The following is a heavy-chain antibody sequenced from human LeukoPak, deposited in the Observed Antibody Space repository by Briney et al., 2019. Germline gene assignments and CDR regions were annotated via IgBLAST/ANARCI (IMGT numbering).Heavy chain of an antibody. CDR2: MNPNSGNT. V-gene: IGHV1-8*02. D-gene: IGHD5-24*01. CDR1: GYTFTGYY. CDR3: ARALDGYSDY. Sequence: ASVKVSCRASGYTFTGYYMHWVRQAPGQGLEWMGWMNPNSGNTGYAQKFQGRVTMTRNTSISTAYMELSSLRSEDTAVYYCARALDGYSDYWGQGTLVTVSS. J-gene: IGHJ4*02.